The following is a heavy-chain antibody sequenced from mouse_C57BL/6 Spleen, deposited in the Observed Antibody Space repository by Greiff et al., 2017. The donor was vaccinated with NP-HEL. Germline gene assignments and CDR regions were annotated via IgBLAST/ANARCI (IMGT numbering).Heavy chain of an antibody. CDR1: GYTFTSYW. J-gene: IGHJ3*01. V-gene: IGHV1-59*01. CDR2: IDPSDSYT. CDR3: ARDYSNWFAY. Sequence: QVHVKQPGAELVRPGTSVKLSCKASGYTFTSYWMHWVKQRPGQGLEWIGVIDPSDSYTNYNQKFKGKATLTVDTSSSTAYMQLSSLTSEDSAVYYCARDYSNWFAYWGQGTLVTVSA. D-gene: IGHD2-5*01.